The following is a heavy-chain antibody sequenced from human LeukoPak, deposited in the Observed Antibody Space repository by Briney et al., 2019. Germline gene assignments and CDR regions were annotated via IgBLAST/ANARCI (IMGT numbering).Heavy chain of an antibody. CDR3: ARDYHDTSGYNYVGGYYYMDV. J-gene: IGHJ6*03. Sequence: SETLSLTCTVSGGSINPYSWSWIRQPQGKGLEWIGYIFYSGSTNSNPSLKSRVTISVATSKNEFYLELSSVTAADTAVYYCARDYHDTSGYNYVGGYYYMDVWGKGTTVTVSS. V-gene: IGHV4-59*08. D-gene: IGHD3-22*01. CDR2: IFYSGST. CDR1: GGSINPYS.